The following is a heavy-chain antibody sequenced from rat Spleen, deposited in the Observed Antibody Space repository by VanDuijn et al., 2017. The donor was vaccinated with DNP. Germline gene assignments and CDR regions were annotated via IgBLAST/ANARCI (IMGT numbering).Heavy chain of an antibody. J-gene: IGHJ4*01. Sequence: EVQLVESGGDLVQPGRSLKLSCVASGFTFNYYWMAWIRQVPGKGLEWIASITSSGGSTYYPDSVKGRFTISRDNAKNTLYLQMNSLRSEDTATYYCARVNNNLYYGLDAWGQGTSVTVSS. V-gene: IGHV5-31*01. CDR3: ARVNNNLYYGLDA. CDR1: GFTFNYYW. D-gene: IGHD1-10*01. CDR2: ITSSGGST.